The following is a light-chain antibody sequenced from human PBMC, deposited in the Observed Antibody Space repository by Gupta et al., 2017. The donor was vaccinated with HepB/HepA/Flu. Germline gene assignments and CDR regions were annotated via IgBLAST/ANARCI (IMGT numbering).Light chain of an antibody. CDR2: YVS. J-gene: IGLJ1*01. CDR1: SSDVGGYNY. Sequence: QSALTQPASVSGSPGQSITISCTGTSSDVGGYNYVSWYQQHPGKAPKLMIYYVSNRPSGLYDRFLCYKSGNNAYPQTKGLQADDEADDYCSSSKTGSTLWVFGTGTKVTVL. CDR3: SSSKTGSTLWV. V-gene: IGLV2-14*01.